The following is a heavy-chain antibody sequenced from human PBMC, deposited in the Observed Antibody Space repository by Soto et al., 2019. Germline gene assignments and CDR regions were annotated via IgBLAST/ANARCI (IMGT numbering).Heavy chain of an antibody. D-gene: IGHD3-16*01. CDR3: VCGGNFFVY. V-gene: IGHV3-7*01. CDR2: INQDGSER. CDR1: GFPFSTYW. J-gene: IGHJ4*02. Sequence: GGSLSLSCAASGFPFSTYWMTWVRQPPGKGLEWVASINQDGSERYYVDSVRGRFTISRDNAKNSLYLQMNSLRAEDTAVYYCVCGGNFFVYWGRGTLVTVSS.